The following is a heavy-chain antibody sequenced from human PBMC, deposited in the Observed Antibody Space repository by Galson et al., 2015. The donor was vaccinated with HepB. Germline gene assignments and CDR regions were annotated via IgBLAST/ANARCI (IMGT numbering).Heavy chain of an antibody. CDR1: GYTFTSYY. J-gene: IGHJ4*02. CDR3: ASSSSGWYGEFDY. CDR2: INPSGGST. D-gene: IGHD6-19*01. Sequence: SVKVSCKASGYTFTSYYMNWVRQAPGQGLEWMGIINPSGGSTSYAQKFQGRVTMTRDTSTSTVYMELSSLRSEDTAVYYCASSSSGWYGEFDYWGQGTLVTVSS. V-gene: IGHV1-46*03.